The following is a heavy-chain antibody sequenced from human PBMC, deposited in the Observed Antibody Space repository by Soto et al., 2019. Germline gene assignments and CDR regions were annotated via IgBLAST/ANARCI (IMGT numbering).Heavy chain of an antibody. V-gene: IGHV3-30*18. CDR1: GFTFSSYG. CDR3: AKLSIPAVAGTDFDY. J-gene: IGHJ4*02. Sequence: PGESLRLSCAASGFTFSSYGMHWVRQAPGKGLEWVAVISYDGSNKYYADSVKGRFTISRDNSKNTLYLQMNSLRAEDTAVYYCAKLSIPAVAGTDFDYWGQGTLVTVSS. CDR2: ISYDGSNK. D-gene: IGHD6-19*01.